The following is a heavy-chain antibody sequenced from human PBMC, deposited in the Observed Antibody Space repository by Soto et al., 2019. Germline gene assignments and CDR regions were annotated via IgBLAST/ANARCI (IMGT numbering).Heavy chain of an antibody. J-gene: IGHJ5*02. CDR2: IYHSGST. CDR3: ARVPDR. V-gene: IGHV4-30-2*01. CDR1: GGSISSGGYS. D-gene: IGHD2-2*01. Sequence: SETPSLTCAVSGGSISSGGYSWSWIRQPPGKGLEWIGYIYHSGSTYYNPSLKSRVTISVDRSKNQFSLKLSSVTAADTAVYYCARVPDRWGQGTLVTVSS.